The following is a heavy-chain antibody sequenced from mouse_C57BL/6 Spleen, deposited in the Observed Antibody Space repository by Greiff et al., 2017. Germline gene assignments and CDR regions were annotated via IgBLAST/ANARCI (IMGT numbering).Heavy chain of an antibody. CDR3: ARDDYSNPSMDY. D-gene: IGHD2-5*01. CDR2: ISDGGSYT. V-gene: IGHV5-4*01. J-gene: IGHJ4*01. Sequence: EVKLVESGGGLVKPGGSLKLSCAASGFTFSSYAMSWVRQTPEKRLEWVATISDGGSYTYYPDNVKGRITISRDNAKNNLYLQMSHLKSEDTAMYYCARDDYSNPSMDYWGQGTSVTVSS. CDR1: GFTFSSYA.